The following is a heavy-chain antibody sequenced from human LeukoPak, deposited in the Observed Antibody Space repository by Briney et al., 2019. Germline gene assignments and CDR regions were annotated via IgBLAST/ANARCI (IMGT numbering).Heavy chain of an antibody. CDR2: TSGSGGST. CDR1: GFTFSSYA. D-gene: IGHD2-2*01. Sequence: GGSLRLSCAASGFTFSSYAMSWVRQAPGKGLEWVSATSGSGGSTYYADSVKGRFTISRDNSKNTLYLQMNSLRAEDTAVYYCAKGGRYCSSTSCYASIDYWGQGTLVTVSS. V-gene: IGHV3-23*01. CDR3: AKGGRYCSSTSCYASIDY. J-gene: IGHJ4*02.